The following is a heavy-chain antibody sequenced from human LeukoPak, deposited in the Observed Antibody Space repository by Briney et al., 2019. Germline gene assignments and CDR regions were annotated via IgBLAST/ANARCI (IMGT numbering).Heavy chain of an antibody. CDR1: GFTFSTYS. Sequence: GGSLRLSCAASGFTFSTYSMNWVRQAPGKGLEWVSSISSTSSYIYYADSVKGRFTISGDDAKKSLYLQMNSLRAEDTAVYYCARDISYGSPWWGQGTLVTVSS. J-gene: IGHJ4*02. CDR2: ISSTSSYI. CDR3: ARDISYGSPW. D-gene: IGHD3-10*01. V-gene: IGHV3-21*01.